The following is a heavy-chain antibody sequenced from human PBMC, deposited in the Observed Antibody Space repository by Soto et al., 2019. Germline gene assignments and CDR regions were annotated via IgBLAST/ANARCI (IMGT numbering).Heavy chain of an antibody. CDR2: IYSDGTT. CDR3: ARDRYSKSDYKYGMDV. J-gene: IGHJ6*02. Sequence: GVSLRLSCAASGFTVSSNYMTWVRQAPGKGLEWVSVIYSDGTTYYADSVKGRFTISRDNSKNTLYLQMNSLRAEDTAVYYCARDRYSKSDYKYGMDVWGQGTTVTVSS. CDR1: GFTVSSNY. D-gene: IGHD6-13*01. V-gene: IGHV3-53*01.